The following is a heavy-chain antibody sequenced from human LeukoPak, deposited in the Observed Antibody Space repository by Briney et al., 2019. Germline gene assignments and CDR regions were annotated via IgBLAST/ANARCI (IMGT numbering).Heavy chain of an antibody. CDR1: GGSISSGSYY. Sequence: PSETLSLTCTVSGGSISSGSYYWSWIRQPAGKGLEWIGRIYTSGSTNYNPSLKSRVTMSVDTSKNQFSLKLSSVTAADTAVYYCARGTMPDYWGQGTLVTVSS. V-gene: IGHV4-61*02. D-gene: IGHD2-2*01. CDR2: IYTSGST. J-gene: IGHJ4*02. CDR3: ARGTMPDY.